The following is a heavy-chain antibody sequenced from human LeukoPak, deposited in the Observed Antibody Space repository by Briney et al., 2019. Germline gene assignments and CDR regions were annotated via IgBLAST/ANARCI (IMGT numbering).Heavy chain of an antibody. CDR3: ARAHSSSLPFDY. CDR2: IYYSGST. J-gene: IGHJ4*02. V-gene: IGHV4-59*01. CDR1: GGSISSYY. D-gene: IGHD6-13*01. Sequence: EPSETLPLTCTVSGGSISSYYWSWIRQPPGKGLEWIGYIYYSGSTNYNPSLKSRVTISVDTSKNQFSLKLSSVTAADTAVYYCARAHSSSLPFDYWGQGTLVTVSS.